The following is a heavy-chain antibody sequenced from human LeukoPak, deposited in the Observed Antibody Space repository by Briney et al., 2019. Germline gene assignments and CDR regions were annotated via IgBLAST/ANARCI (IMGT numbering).Heavy chain of an antibody. CDR2: INHSGST. V-gene: IGHV4-39*07. Sequence: SETLSLTCTVSGASISSSHYYWGWIRQPPGKGLEWIGEINHSGSTNYNPSLKSRVTISVDTSKNQFSLKLSSVTAADTAVYYCATRFLKGYCSGGSCVSDYWGQGTLVTVSS. CDR1: GASISSSHYY. J-gene: IGHJ4*02. D-gene: IGHD2-15*01. CDR3: ATRFLKGYCSGGSCVSDY.